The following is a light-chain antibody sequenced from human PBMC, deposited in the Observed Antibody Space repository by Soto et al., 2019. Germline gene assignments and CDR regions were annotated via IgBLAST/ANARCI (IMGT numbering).Light chain of an antibody. CDR2: DVS. J-gene: IGLJ1*01. V-gene: IGLV2-14*03. CDR3: TSYINNRPYV. CDR1: SSDVSGYNY. Sequence: QSALTQPASVSGSPGQSITISCTGMSSDVSGYNYVSWYQQHPGKAPKIIIFDVSNRPSGISYRFSGSKSGNTASLTISGLQAEYEADYYCTSYINNRPYVFGTGTKLTVL.